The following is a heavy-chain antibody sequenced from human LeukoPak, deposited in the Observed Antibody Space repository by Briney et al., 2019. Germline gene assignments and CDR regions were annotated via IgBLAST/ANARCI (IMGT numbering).Heavy chain of an antibody. CDR3: ARGSSPYNWYFDL. Sequence: ASVKVSCKASGYRLINHGISWVRQAPGQGREGGGWIAADSGDIHGYTHYADKLQGRVSMTTDTSTDTAYMALRSLTSDDTAVYYCARGSSPYNWYFDLWGRGTLITVSS. D-gene: IGHD4-11*01. CDR1: GYRLINHG. J-gene: IGHJ2*01. V-gene: IGHV1-18*01. CDR2: IAADSGDIHGYT.